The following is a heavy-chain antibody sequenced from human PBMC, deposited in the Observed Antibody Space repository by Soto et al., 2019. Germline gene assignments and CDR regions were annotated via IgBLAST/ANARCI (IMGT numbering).Heavy chain of an antibody. CDR2: IIPIFVTA. D-gene: IGHD1-26*01. CDR3: AILGPGVYSSFDY. V-gene: IGHV1-69*12. CDR1: GGTFSSYA. Sequence: QVQLVQSGAEVKKPGSSVKVSCKASGGTFSSYAISWVRQAPGQGLKWMGGIIPIFVTANYAQKFQGRVTITADESTNTAYLELSSLRSEDTAVHYCAILGPGVYSSFDYWAPGILVTVSS. J-gene: IGHJ4*02.